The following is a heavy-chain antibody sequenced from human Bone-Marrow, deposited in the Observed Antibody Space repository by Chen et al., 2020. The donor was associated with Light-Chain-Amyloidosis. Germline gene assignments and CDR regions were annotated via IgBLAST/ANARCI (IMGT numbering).Heavy chain of an antibody. D-gene: IGHD3-9*01. J-gene: IGHJ3*02. CDR1: GFAFSSYA. V-gene: IGHV3-23*04. CDR3: AKDISYDDILPGYPADAFDI. CDR2: ISGSGGSR. Sequence: EVQLVESGGGLLQRGGSLRLSCAASGFAFSSYAMSWVRKAPGKGLEWVAPISGSGGSRYYGDSVKGRFTIARDNSKNALLLKMNSLRAEDTAVYYGAKDISYDDILPGYPADAFDIWGQGTMVTVSS.